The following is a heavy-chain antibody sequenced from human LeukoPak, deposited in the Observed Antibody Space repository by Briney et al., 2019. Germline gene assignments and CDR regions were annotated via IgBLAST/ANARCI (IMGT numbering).Heavy chain of an antibody. CDR1: GGSISSYY. D-gene: IGHD5-18*01. CDR3: ARRGGYSYDNWFDP. J-gene: IGHJ5*02. V-gene: IGHV4-39*07. CDR2: IYYSGST. Sequence: SETLSLTCTVSGGSISSYYWGWIRQPPGKGLEWIGSIYYSGSTYYNPSLKSRVTISVDTSKNQFSLKLSSVTAADTAVYYCARRGGYSYDNWFDPWGQGTLVTVSS.